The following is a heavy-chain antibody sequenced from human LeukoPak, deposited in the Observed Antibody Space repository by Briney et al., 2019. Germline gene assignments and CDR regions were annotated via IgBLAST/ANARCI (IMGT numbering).Heavy chain of an antibody. J-gene: IGHJ3*02. D-gene: IGHD3-10*01. V-gene: IGHV1-69*13. CDR1: GGTFSSYA. CDR3: AREGGLLSQDAFDI. CDR2: IIPIFGTA. Sequence: ASVKVSCKASGGTFSSYAISWVRQAPGQGLEWMGGIIPIFGTANHAQKFQGRVTITADESTSTAYMELSSLRSEDTAVYYCAREGGLLSQDAFDIWGQGTMVTVSS.